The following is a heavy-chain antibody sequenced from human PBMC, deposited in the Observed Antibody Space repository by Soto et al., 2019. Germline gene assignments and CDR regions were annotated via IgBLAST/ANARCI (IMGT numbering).Heavy chain of an antibody. Sequence: ASVKVSCKASGYTFTVYYMHWVRQAPGQGLEWMGWINPKSGGTMYPQKFQGRVTMTWDTSISTAYMALTRLRSDDTAVYYCARDLAKGGGSAGFDYWRQGTLVTVPS. J-gene: IGHJ4*02. D-gene: IGHD1-26*01. CDR3: ARDLAKGGGSAGFDY. CDR2: INPKSGGT. V-gene: IGHV1-2*02. CDR1: GYTFTVYY.